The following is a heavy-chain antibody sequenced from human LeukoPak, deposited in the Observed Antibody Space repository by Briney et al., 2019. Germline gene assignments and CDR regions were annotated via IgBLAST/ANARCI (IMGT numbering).Heavy chain of an antibody. Sequence: ETLSVTCTVSGYSISSGYYWGWSRQPPGKGLEWIGSIYHSGSTYYNPSLKSRVPISVDTSKIQFSLKLSSVTAADTAVYFCARGEWIQLWSRFFVDQKPSYYFDYWGQGTLVTVSS. CDR3: ARGEWIQLWSRFFVDQKPSYYFDY. V-gene: IGHV4-38-2*02. CDR1: GYSISSGYY. CDR2: IYHSGST. J-gene: IGHJ4*02. D-gene: IGHD5-18*01.